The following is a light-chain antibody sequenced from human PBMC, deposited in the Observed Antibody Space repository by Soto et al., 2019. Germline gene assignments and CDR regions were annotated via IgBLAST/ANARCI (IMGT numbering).Light chain of an antibody. CDR3: TTWDDTLRSVV. Sequence: QSVLTQPPSASGTPGQRVPISCSGGRSNIGSNYVYWYQQFPGTAPKLLIFKNDQRPSGVPDRFSGSKSGTSASLAISGLRSEDEADFYCTTWDDTLRSVVFGGGTKVTVL. CDR1: RSNIGSNY. CDR2: KND. J-gene: IGLJ2*01. V-gene: IGLV1-47*01.